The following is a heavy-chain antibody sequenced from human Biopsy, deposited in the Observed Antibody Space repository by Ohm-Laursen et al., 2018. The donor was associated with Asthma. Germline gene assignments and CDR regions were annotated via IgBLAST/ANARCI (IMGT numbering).Heavy chain of an antibody. CDR2: IYSGGTS. CDR3: ARGNSSNWSHYYFDY. D-gene: IGHD2-2*01. V-gene: IGHV3-53*01. Sequence: SLRLSCAASGFAVSRDHMVWVRQAPGKGLEWVSVIYSGGTSHTADSLRGRFTISRDYSKNTLYLQMHSLRAEDTAVYYCARGNSSNWSHYYFDYWGQGTLVTVSS. CDR1: GFAVSRDH. J-gene: IGHJ4*02.